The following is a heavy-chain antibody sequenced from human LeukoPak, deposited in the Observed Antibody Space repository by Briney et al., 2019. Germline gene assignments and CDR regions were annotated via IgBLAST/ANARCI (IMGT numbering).Heavy chain of an antibody. CDR3: ATNGDFSFDY. CDR1: GFTFSSYG. D-gene: IGHD3-10*01. V-gene: IGHV3-30*03. Sequence: GGSLRLSCAASGFTFSSYGMHWVRQAPGKGLEWVAVISYDGSNKYYADSVKGRFTISRDNSKNTLYLQMNSLRAEDTAVYYCATNGDFSFDYWGQGTLVTVSS. J-gene: IGHJ4*02. CDR2: ISYDGSNK.